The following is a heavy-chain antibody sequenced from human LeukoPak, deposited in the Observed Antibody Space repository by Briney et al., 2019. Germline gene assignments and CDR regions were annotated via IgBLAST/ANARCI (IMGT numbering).Heavy chain of an antibody. CDR3: AGPWDQVGFDP. CDR1: GYTFTGYY. D-gene: IGHD1-26*01. V-gene: IGHV1-2*02. Sequence: ASVKVSCKASGYTFTGYYLHWVRQAPGQGLEWMGWIYPKTGGTSYAQKFQGRVTMTRDTSISTAYMELIGLRSDDTAVYYCAGPWDQVGFDPWGQGTQVSVSS. CDR2: IYPKTGGT. J-gene: IGHJ5*02.